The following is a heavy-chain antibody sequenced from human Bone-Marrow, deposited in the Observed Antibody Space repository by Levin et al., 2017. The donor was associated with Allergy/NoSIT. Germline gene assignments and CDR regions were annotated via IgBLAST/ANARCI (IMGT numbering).Heavy chain of an antibody. J-gene: IGHJ4*02. CDR2: ISGSGGST. Sequence: GESLKISCAASGFTFSSYAMSWVRQAPGKGLEWVSAISGSGGSTYYADSVKGRFTISRDNSKNTLYLQMNSLRAEDTAVYYCAKLHSYLIGTTVYFDYWGQGTLVTVSS. CDR3: AKLHSYLIGTTVYFDY. D-gene: IGHD1-7*01. CDR1: GFTFSSYA. V-gene: IGHV3-23*01.